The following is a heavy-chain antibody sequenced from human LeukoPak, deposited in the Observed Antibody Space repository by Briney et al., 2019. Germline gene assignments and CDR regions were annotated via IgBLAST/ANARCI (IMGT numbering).Heavy chain of an antibody. CDR1: VYTFTSYY. V-gene: IGHV1-46*01. J-gene: IGHJ4*02. CDR3: ARDRSAPVVVVPAAIVD. CDR2: INPSGGST. D-gene: IGHD2-2*01. Sequence: GASVTVSCKASVYTFTSYYMHWVRQAPGQGREGVGLINPSGGSTSYAQKFQGRVTMTRATSTSTVYMELSSLRSEDTAVYYCARDRSAPVVVVPAAIVDWGQGTLVTVSS.